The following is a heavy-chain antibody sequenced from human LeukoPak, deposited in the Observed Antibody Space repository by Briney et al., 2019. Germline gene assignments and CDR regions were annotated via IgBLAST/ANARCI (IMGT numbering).Heavy chain of an antibody. V-gene: IGHV3-7*01. Sequence: GGSLRLPCAASGFSFSNFWMSWVRQAPGKGLEWVGNIKPDGSSTNYVDSVKGRFTISRDNAKNSLDLQMNSLRAEDTAVYYCARGGGSSSWGQGTLVTVSS. CDR3: ARGGGSSS. J-gene: IGHJ5*02. CDR2: IKPDGSST. D-gene: IGHD6-6*01. CDR1: GFSFSNFW.